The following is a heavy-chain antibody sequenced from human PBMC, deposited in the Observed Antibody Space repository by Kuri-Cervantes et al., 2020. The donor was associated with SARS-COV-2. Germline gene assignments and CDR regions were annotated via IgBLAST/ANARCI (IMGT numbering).Heavy chain of an antibody. Sequence: SETLSLTCTVSGGSITTEDFFWGWIRQTPGKGLQWIGSIFYNGDTYYNPSLKSRVTISVDTSKNQFSLKLSSVTAADTAVYYCATAPGLPSGSINWFDPWGQGTLVTVSS. CDR2: IFYNGDT. CDR3: ATAPGLPSGSINWFDP. D-gene: IGHD3-10*01. V-gene: IGHV4-39*07. J-gene: IGHJ5*02. CDR1: GGSITTEDFF.